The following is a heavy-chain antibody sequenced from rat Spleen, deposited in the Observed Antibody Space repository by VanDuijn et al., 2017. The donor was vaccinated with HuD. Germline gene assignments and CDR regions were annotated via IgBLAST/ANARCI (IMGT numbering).Heavy chain of an antibody. CDR2: INYDGSST. J-gene: IGHJ2*01. D-gene: IGHD1-11*01. CDR3: GRRDYGGYGDY. Sequence: EVQLVESGGGLVQPGRSLKLSCAASGFTFDDYHMAWVRQAPTKGLEWVASINYDGSSTYYRDSVKGRFTLSRDNAESSLYLQMDSLRSEDTATYYCGRRDYGGYGDYWGQGVMVTVSS. CDR1: GFTFDDYH. V-gene: IGHV5-7*01.